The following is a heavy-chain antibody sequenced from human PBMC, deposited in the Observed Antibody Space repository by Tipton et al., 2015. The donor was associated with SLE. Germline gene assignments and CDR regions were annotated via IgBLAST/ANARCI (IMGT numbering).Heavy chain of an antibody. CDR3: ARGIKDSYYNDIRAFDI. D-gene: IGHD3-22*01. J-gene: IGHJ3*02. CDR1: GGPFTGYY. CDR2: INYSRST. V-gene: IGHV4-34*01. Sequence: TLSLICAVYGGPFTGYYWNWIRQPPGKGLEGIGVINYSRSTNYNPSLKSRVTMSVDTSKNQVSLKVKSVTTADTAVYYCARGIKDSYYNDIRAFDIWGQGTMVIVSS.